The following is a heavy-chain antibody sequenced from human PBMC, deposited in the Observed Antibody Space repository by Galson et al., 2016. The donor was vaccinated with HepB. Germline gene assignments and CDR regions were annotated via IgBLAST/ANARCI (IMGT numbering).Heavy chain of an antibody. D-gene: IGHD4-23*01. J-gene: IGHJ5*02. V-gene: IGHV1-8*01. CDR1: GYTFTNYD. Sequence: VKVSCKASGYTFTNYDINWVRQATGQGLEWLGWMSPNSGNAGYAQNFQGRVTLTRDTSISTAYMELSSLRSDDTAVYYCARDYGGNSGWFDPWGQGTLVTVSS. CDR2: MSPNSGNA. CDR3: ARDYGGNSGWFDP.